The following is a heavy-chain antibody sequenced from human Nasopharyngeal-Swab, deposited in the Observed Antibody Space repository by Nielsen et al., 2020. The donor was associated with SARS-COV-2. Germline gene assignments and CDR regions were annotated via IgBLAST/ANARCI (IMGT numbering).Heavy chain of an antibody. CDR2: INHSGST. CDR3: ARGGITMVRGVIERAQPHYYYYMDV. V-gene: IGHV4-34*01. D-gene: IGHD3-10*01. J-gene: IGHJ6*03. Sequence: WIRQPPGKGLEWIGEINHSGSTNYNPSLKSRGPISVDTSKNQFSLKLSSVTAADTAVYYCARGGITMVRGVIERAQPHYYYYMDVWGKGTTVTVSS.